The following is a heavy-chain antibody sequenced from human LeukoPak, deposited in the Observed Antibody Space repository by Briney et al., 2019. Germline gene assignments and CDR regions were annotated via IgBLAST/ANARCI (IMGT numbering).Heavy chain of an antibody. CDR2: IYHSGST. V-gene: IGHV4-30-2*01. CDR3: ATRHKPTIFGVVIPDAFDI. CDR1: GGSISSGGYY. J-gene: IGHJ3*02. Sequence: RPSQTLSLTCTVSGGSISSGGYYWSWIRQPPGKGLEWIGYIYHSGSTYYNPSLKSRVTISVDRPKNQFSLKLSSVTAADTAVYYCATRHKPTIFGVVIPDAFDIWGQGTMVTVSS. D-gene: IGHD3-3*01.